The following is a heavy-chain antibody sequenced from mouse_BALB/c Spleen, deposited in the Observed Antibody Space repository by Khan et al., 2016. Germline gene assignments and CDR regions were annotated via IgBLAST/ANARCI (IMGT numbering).Heavy chain of an antibody. J-gene: IGHJ2*01. V-gene: IGHV5-6-5*01. CDR2: ISTGDST. Sequence: VELVESGGGLVKPGGSLKLSCAASGFTFRNYALSWVRQTPEKRLEWVASISTGDSTYYGDSVKGRFTISRDNARNILYLQMRSLRSEDTAMFYCAREDNGNYGDYFDYWGQGTTLTVSS. CDR1: GFTFRNYA. D-gene: IGHD2-1*01. CDR3: AREDNGNYGDYFDY.